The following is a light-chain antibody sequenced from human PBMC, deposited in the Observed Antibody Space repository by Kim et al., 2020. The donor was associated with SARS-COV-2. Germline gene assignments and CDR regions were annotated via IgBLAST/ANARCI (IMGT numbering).Light chain of an antibody. CDR1: SSDIGISDY. Sequence: GQSITISCTGTSSDIGISDYVSWSQQHPGKAPKLMIYDVSKRPSGVSVRFSGSKSGNTASLTISGLQAKDEADYYCASYTSTYTWVFGGGTQLTVL. CDR3: ASYTSTYTWV. V-gene: IGLV2-14*03. J-gene: IGLJ3*02. CDR2: DVS.